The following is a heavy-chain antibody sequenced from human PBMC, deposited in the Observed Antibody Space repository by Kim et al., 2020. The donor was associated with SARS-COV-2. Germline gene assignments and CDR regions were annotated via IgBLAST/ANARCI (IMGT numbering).Heavy chain of an antibody. CDR2: ISSSSSYT. V-gene: IGHV3-11*05. CDR3: ARVGYDYVWGSYRDYYYYYGMDV. D-gene: IGHD3-16*02. J-gene: IGHJ6*02. CDR1: GFTFSDYY. Sequence: VGSLRLSCAASGFTFSDYYMSWIRQAPGKVLEWVSYISSSSSYTNYADSVKGRFTISRDNAKNSLYLQMNSLRAEDTAVYYCARVGYDYVWGSYRDYYYYYGMDVWGQGTTVTVSS.